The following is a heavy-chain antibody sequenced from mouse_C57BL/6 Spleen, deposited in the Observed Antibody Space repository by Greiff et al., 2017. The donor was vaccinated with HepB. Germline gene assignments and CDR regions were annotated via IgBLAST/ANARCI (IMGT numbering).Heavy chain of an antibody. Sequence: QVQLQQPGAELVMPGASVKLSCKASGYTFTSYWMHWVKQRPGQGLEWIGEIDPSDSYTNYNQKFKGKSTLTVDKSSSTAYMQLSSLTSEDSAVYYCARYGEFNYWGQGTTLTVSS. CDR1: GYTFTSYW. CDR2: IDPSDSYT. CDR3: ARYGEFNY. J-gene: IGHJ2*01. D-gene: IGHD1-1*01. V-gene: IGHV1-69*01.